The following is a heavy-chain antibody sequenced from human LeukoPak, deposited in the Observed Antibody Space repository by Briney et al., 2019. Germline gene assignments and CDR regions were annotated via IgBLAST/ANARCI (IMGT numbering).Heavy chain of an antibody. J-gene: IGHJ4*02. D-gene: IGHD1-1*01. V-gene: IGHV3-43D*03. CDR3: AKAGGTTGPTTSDLDY. CDR2: ISWDGGST. CDR1: GFTFEDYA. Sequence: GGSLRLSCAASGFTFEDYAMHWVRQAPGKGLEWVSLISWDGGSTYYADSVKGRFTISRDNSKNSLYLQMNSLRAEDTALYYCAKAGGTTGPTTSDLDYWGQGTLVTVSS.